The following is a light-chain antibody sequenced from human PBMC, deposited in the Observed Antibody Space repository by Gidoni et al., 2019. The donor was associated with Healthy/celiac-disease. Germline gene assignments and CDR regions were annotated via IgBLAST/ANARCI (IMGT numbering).Light chain of an antibody. CDR2: WAS. CDR3: QQYYSTPRA. J-gene: IGKJ1*01. V-gene: IGKV4-1*01. CDR1: QSVLYSSNNKNY. Sequence: DIVMTKSPDSLAVSLGERATINCKSSQSVLYSSNNKNYLAWYQQKPGQPLKLLIYWASTRESGVPDRFSGSGSGTDFTLTISSLQAEDVALYYCQQYYSTPRAFGQGTKVEIK.